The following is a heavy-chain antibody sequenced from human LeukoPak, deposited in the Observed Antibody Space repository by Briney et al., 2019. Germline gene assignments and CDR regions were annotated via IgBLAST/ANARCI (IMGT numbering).Heavy chain of an antibody. CDR3: ARDRYSYGLDY. J-gene: IGHJ4*02. D-gene: IGHD5-18*01. Sequence: GASVKVSCKASGGTFSSYAISWVRQAPGQGLEWMGGIIPIFGTANHAQKFQGRVTITADKSTSTAYMELSSLRSEDTAVYYCARDRYSYGLDYWGQGTLVTVSS. V-gene: IGHV1-69*06. CDR1: GGTFSSYA. CDR2: IIPIFGTA.